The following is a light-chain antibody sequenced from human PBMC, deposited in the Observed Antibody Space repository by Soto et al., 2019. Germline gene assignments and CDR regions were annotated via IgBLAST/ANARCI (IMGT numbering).Light chain of an antibody. V-gene: IGKV4-1*01. CDR2: WAS. CDR3: QQHYTTPYT. CDR1: QNVFSSFDNKHN. Sequence: DIVMTQSPDSLAVSLGERATINCKSSQNVFSSFDNKHNLTWYQHKPGQPPKLLIYWASTREFGVPDRFSGSGSGTDFTLSITRLQAEDVAVYYCQQHYTTPYTLGQGTKLEIK. J-gene: IGKJ2*01.